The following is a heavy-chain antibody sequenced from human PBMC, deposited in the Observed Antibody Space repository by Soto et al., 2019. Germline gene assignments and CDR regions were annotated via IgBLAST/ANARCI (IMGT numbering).Heavy chain of an antibody. CDR3: ARDIRGYSRALDY. J-gene: IGHJ4*02. V-gene: IGHV4-61*01. CDR2: IYYSGTT. CDR1: GDSVSSGYYY. D-gene: IGHD5-12*01. Sequence: PSETLSLTCNVSGDSVSSGYYYWTWVRQPPGKGLEWIGNIYYSGTTNYNLSLQYRLTISIDTSKNQYFLKLTSVTAADAALYYCARDIRGYSRALDYWGQGTQVTVS.